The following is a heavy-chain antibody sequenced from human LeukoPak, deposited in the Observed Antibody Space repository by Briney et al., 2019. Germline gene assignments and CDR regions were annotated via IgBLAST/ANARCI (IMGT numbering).Heavy chain of an antibody. J-gene: IGHJ4*02. CDR1: GHTFTSYY. CDR2: INPSGGST. Sequence: VASVTVSCTASGHTFTSYYMHWVRQAPGQGLEWMGIINPSGGSTSYAQKFQGRVTMTRDTSTSTVYMELGSLRSEDTAVYYCARDSHNEGGGTYYDFWSGYYKGYFDYWGQGTLVTVSS. V-gene: IGHV1-46*01. CDR3: ARDSHNEGGGTYYDFWSGYYKGYFDY. D-gene: IGHD3-3*01.